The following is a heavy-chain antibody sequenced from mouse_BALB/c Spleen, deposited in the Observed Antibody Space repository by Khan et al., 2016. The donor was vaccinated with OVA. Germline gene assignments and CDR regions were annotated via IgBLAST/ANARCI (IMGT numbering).Heavy chain of an antibody. D-gene: IGHD1-1*01. J-gene: IGHJ2*01. Sequence: QVQLQQPGAELARPGASVKMSCKATGYTFTSYTMRWVKQRPGQALEWIGYIDPSSGYTNYNQKFRDKAMLTADKSSSTAYIQLSSLTSEDSAVHYCVRSAFYGRSSYFDYWGPGTTLTVSS. CDR2: IDPSSGYT. CDR3: VRSAFYGRSSYFDY. CDR1: GYTFTSYT. V-gene: IGHV1-4*01.